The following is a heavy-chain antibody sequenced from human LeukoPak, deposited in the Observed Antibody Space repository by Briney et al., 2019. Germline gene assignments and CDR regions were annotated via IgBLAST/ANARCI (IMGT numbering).Heavy chain of an antibody. CDR1: GGSFSGYY. CDR3: ARGSKNYDILTGCRTRLGSKYDY. D-gene: IGHD3-9*01. Sequence: SETLSLTCAVYGGSFSGYYWSWIRQPPGKGLEWIGEINHSGSTNYNPSLKSRVTISVDTSKNQFSLKLSSVTAADTALYYCARGSKNYDILTGCRTRLGSKYDYWGQGTLVTVSS. CDR2: INHSGST. J-gene: IGHJ4*02. V-gene: IGHV4-34*01.